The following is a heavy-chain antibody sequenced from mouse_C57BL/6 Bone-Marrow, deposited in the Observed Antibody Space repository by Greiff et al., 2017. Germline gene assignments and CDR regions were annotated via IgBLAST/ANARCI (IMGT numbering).Heavy chain of an antibody. D-gene: IGHD2-5*01. CDR3: YDSNYRFAY. Sequence: VQLQQSVAELVRPGASVKLSCTASGFYFKNTYMHWVKQRPEQGLEWIGRIDPANGKTKYAPKFQGKATITADTSSHTAYLQLSSLTSEDTAIYYSYDSNYRFAYWGQGTLVTVSA. V-gene: IGHV14-3*01. CDR1: GFYFKNTY. CDR2: IDPANGKT. J-gene: IGHJ3*01.